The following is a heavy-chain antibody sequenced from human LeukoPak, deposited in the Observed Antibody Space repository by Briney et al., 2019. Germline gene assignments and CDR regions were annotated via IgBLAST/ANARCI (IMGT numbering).Heavy chain of an antibody. CDR2: IYYTGST. Sequence: SETLSLTCTVSGGSISSSRYYWGWIRQPPGKGLEWIGSIYYTGSTYYNPSLRSRVSISVDTSKNQFTLKLSSVTAADTAVYYCARRGVVATPDTNFWGQGTLVTVSS. CDR1: GGSISSSRYY. J-gene: IGHJ4*02. CDR3: ARRGVVATPDTNF. D-gene: IGHD5-12*01. V-gene: IGHV4-39*01.